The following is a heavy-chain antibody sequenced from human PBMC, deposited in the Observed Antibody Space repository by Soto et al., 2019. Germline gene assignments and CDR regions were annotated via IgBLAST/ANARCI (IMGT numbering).Heavy chain of an antibody. CDR2: ISAYNGNT. Sequence: ASVKVSCKASGYTFTSYGISWVRQAPGQGLEWMGWISAYNGNTNYAQKLQGRVTMTADTSTSTAYMELRSLRSDDTAVYYCARYGSGSYYYYYYMDVWGKGTTVTVSS. J-gene: IGHJ6*03. CDR1: GYTFTSYG. V-gene: IGHV1-18*01. D-gene: IGHD3-10*01. CDR3: ARYGSGSYYYYYYMDV.